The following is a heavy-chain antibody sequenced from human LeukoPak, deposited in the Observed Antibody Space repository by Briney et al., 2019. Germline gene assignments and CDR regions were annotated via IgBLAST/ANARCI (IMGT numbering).Heavy chain of an antibody. CDR2: INPNGGGT. CDR3: ARECGYCSSTSCFNWFDP. CDR1: GYTFTGYY. D-gene: IGHD2-2*01. V-gene: IGHV1-2*04. J-gene: IGHJ5*02. Sequence: RVASVKVSCKASGYTFTGYYMHWVRQAPGQGLEWMGWINPNGGGTNYAQKFQGWVTMTRDTSISTAYMELSRLRSDDTAVYYCARECGYCSSTSCFNWFDPWGQGTLVTVSS.